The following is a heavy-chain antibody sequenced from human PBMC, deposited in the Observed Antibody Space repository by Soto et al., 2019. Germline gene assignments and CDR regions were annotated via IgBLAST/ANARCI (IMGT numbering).Heavy chain of an antibody. Sequence: EVQLVESGGGLVQPGRSLRLSCAASGFTFDDYAMHWVRQAPGKGLEWVSGISWNSGSIGYADSVKGRFTISRDNAKNSLYLQMNSLRAEDTALYYCAKDMTSGGSSTYYFDYWGQGTLVTVSS. CDR3: AKDMTSGGSSTYYFDY. D-gene: IGHD2-15*01. CDR2: ISWNSGSI. CDR1: GFTFDDYA. V-gene: IGHV3-9*01. J-gene: IGHJ4*02.